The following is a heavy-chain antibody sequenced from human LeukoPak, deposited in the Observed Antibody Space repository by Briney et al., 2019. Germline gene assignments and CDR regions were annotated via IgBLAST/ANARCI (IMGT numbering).Heavy chain of an antibody. V-gene: IGHV3-7*01. CDR3: ARAVDVADY. Sequence: GGSLRLSCAASGFIFTDHWMSWVRQAPGKGLEWVANIKEDESAKFYADSVRGRFTISRDNAKNSVYLQMNNLRIEDTAVYYCARAVDVADYWGRGTLVTVSS. CDR2: IKEDESAK. CDR1: GFIFTDHW. J-gene: IGHJ4*02. D-gene: IGHD3-16*01.